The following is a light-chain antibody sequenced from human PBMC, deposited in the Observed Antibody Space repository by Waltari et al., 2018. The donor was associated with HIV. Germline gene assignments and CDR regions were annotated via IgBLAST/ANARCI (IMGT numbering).Light chain of an antibody. CDR1: SSNIGNNY. Sequence: QSVLTQPPSVSAAPGQKVTISCSGSSSNIGNNYVSWYQQLPGTAPKLLIYENNKRPSGIPDRFSGSKSGTSATLGITGLQTGDEADYYCGTWDSSLSANWVCGGGTKLTVL. J-gene: IGLJ3*02. V-gene: IGLV1-51*01. CDR3: GTWDSSLSANWV. CDR2: ENN.